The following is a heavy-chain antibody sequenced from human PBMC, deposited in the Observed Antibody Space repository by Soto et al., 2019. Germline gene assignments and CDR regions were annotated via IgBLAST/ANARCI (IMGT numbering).Heavy chain of an antibody. D-gene: IGHD7-27*01. J-gene: IGHJ4*02. V-gene: IGHV4-31*03. CDR1: SGTLTEEGHF. CDR3: ARIRLGGLAF. Sequence: SETLSLTCTVSSGTLTEEGHFWTWIRQHPGKGLEWIGSIFYSGTTFYSPSLGSRVTISVDTSKNQFSLSLRSLTAADTAVYYCARIRLGGLAFWGQGSLVTVS. CDR2: IFYSGTT.